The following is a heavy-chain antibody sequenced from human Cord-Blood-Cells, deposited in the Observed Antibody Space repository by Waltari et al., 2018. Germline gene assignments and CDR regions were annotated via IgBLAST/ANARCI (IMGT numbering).Heavy chain of an antibody. CDR1: GGTFSSYA. CDR3: ARGTLRAARPYSLDYYYYYMDV. J-gene: IGHJ6*03. D-gene: IGHD6-6*01. V-gene: IGHV1-69*01. Sequence: QVQLVQSGAEVKKPGSSVKVSCKASGGTFSSYAISWVRQAPGQGLEWMGGIIPIFGTANYAQKFQGRVTITADESTSTAYMELSSLRSEDTAVYYCARGTLRAARPYSLDYYYYYMDVWGKGTTVTVSS. CDR2: IIPIFGTA.